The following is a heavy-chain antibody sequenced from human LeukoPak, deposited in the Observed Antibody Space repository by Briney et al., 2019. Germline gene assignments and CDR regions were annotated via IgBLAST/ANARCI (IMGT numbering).Heavy chain of an antibody. V-gene: IGHV6-1*01. J-gene: IGHJ4*02. D-gene: IGHD4-23*01. CDR1: GDSVSSNSAA. CDR3: ARDLSGYGGNPGGGSYFDY. Sequence: SQTLSLTCAISGDSVSSNSAAWNWIRQSPSRGLEWLGRTYYRSKWYNDYAVSVKSRITFNPDTSKNQFSLQLNSVTPEDTAVYYCARDLSGYGGNPGGGSYFDYWGQGTLVTVPS. CDR2: TYYRSKWYN.